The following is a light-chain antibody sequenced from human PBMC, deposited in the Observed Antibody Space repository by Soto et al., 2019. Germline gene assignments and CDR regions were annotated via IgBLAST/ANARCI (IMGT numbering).Light chain of an antibody. J-gene: IGKJ2*01. CDR1: QSVFSS. Sequence: EIVMTQSPATLSVSPGERATLSCRASQSVFSSLAWYQQRPGQAPRLLIYGSATRATGIPDRFSGSGSGTEFTLTISSLQSEDSAVYYCQQRSSRPPMYTFGQGTKVEIK. CDR3: QQRSSRPPMYT. CDR2: GSA. V-gene: IGKV3-15*01.